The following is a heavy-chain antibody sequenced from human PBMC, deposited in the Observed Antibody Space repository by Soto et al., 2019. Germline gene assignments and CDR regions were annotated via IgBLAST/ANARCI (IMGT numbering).Heavy chain of an antibody. CDR3: AKDLGEQLWPLMTTVVTIDY. CDR2: ISGSGGST. CDR1: GFTFSSYA. V-gene: IGHV3-23*01. D-gene: IGHD4-17*01. Sequence: PGGSLRLSCAASGFTFSSYAMSWVRQAPGKGLEWVSAISGSGGSTYYADSVKGRFTISRDNSKNTLYLQMNSLRAEDTAVYYCAKDLGEQLWPLMTTVVTIDYWGQGTLVTVSS. J-gene: IGHJ4*02.